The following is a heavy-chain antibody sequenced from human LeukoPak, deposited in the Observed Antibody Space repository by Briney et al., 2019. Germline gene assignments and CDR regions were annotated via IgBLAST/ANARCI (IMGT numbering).Heavy chain of an antibody. CDR1: GGSISSYY. V-gene: IGHV4-59*01. J-gene: IGHJ4*02. CDR3: ARGYGYYFDY. D-gene: IGHD5-18*01. CDR2: IYYSGST. Sequence: LETLSLTCTVSGGSISSYYWSWIRQSPGKGLEWFGDIYYSGSTNYNPSLKSRVTISVDTSKNQFSLKLSSVTAADTAVYYCARGYGYYFDYWGQGTLVTVSS.